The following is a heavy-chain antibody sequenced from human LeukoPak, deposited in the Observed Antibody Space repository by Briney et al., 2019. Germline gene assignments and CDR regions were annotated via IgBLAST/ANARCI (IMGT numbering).Heavy chain of an antibody. CDR2: ISYDGSNK. Sequence: GGSLRLSCAASGFTFSGYAMNWVRQAPGKGLEWVAVISYDGSNKYYADSVKGRFTISRDNSKNTLYLQMNSLRAEDTAVYYCAKDRGYCSGGSCHYFDYWGQGTLVTVSS. V-gene: IGHV3-30*18. D-gene: IGHD2-15*01. CDR3: AKDRGYCSGGSCHYFDY. J-gene: IGHJ4*02. CDR1: GFTFSGYA.